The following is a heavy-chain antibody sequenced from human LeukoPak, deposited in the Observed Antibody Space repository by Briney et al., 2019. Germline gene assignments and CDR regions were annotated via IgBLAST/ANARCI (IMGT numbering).Heavy chain of an antibody. CDR1: GGSISSGTYY. CDR2: MYHSGNT. D-gene: IGHD2-15*01. V-gene: IGHV4-30-2*06. J-gene: IGHJ4*02. CDR3: ARQKPSTFRQYGRGRPLDS. Sequence: PSETLSLTCTVSGGSISSGTYYYSWIRQSPGKGLEWIGYMYHSGNTFYNPSLKSRVTLLVDTSKNQFSLRLTSVTAADTAVHFCARQKPSTFRQYGRGRPLDSWGQGTLVTVSS.